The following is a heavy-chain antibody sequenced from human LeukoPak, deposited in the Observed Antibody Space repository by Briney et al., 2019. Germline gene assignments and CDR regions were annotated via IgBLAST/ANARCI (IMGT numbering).Heavy chain of an antibody. V-gene: IGHV3-30*04. Sequence: GGSLRLSCAASGFTFSSYAMHWVRQAPGKGLEWVAVISYDGSNKYYADSVKGRFTISRDNSKNTLYLQMNSLRAEDTAVYYCAREMHFWSGYRPTYFDYWGQGTLVTVSS. CDR2: ISYDGSNK. J-gene: IGHJ4*02. D-gene: IGHD3-3*02. CDR3: AREMHFWSGYRPTYFDY. CDR1: GFTFSSYA.